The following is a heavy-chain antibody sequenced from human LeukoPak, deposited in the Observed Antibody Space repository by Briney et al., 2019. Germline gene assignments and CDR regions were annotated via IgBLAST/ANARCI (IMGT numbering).Heavy chain of an antibody. D-gene: IGHD6-19*01. CDR2: IYPGDSDT. J-gene: IGHJ4*02. CDR1: GHSFTNYW. V-gene: IGHV5-51*01. CDR3: ARSRGGQWQYYFDY. Sequence: GESLKISCQGSGHSFTNYWIAWVRQMPGKGQEWMGIIYPGDSDTRYSPSFQGQVTISIDKSISTAYLQWSSLKASDTAMYYCARSRGGQWQYYFDYWGQGTLVTVSS.